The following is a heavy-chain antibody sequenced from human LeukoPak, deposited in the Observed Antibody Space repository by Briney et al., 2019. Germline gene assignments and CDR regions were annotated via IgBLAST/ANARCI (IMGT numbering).Heavy chain of an antibody. D-gene: IGHD4-11*01. CDR2: LHYSGST. V-gene: IGHV4-59*01. J-gene: IGHJ6*03. Sequence: SETLSLTCTVSGGSISGYYWSWIRQPPGKGLEWIGYLHYSGSTNYNPSLKSRVTISVDTSKNQFSLKLSSVTAADTAVYYCARTTEGDYTYNYFYYYYMDVWGKGTTVTISS. CDR3: ARTTEGDYTYNYFYYYYMDV. CDR1: GGSISGYY.